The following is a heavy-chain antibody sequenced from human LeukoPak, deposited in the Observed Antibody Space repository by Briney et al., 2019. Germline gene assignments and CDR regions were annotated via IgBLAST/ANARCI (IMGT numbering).Heavy chain of an antibody. CDR1: GFTFSSHD. CDR2: SDSTGDT. J-gene: IGHJ4*02. Sequence: GGSLRLSCAASGFTFSSHDMYWVRHTGKSLEWVAASDSTGDTYYLDSVKGRFTISRETVKNSLSLQMNSLRVGDTGVYYCARGKTGDDYVVFDYWGEGGLVTVSS. CDR3: ARGKTGDDYVVFDY. D-gene: IGHD3-10*02. V-gene: IGHV3-13*01.